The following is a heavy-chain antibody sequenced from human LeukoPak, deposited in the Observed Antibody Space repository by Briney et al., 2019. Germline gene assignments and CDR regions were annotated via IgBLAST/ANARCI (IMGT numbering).Heavy chain of an antibody. D-gene: IGHD6-13*01. CDR1: GFTFSSYG. J-gene: IGHJ4*02. V-gene: IGHV3-30*18. Sequence: GRSLRLSCAASGFTFSSYGMHWVRQAPGKGLEWVAVIPYDGSNKYYADSVKGRFTTSRDNSKNTLYLQMNSLRAEDTAVYYCAKDGAEDRSWEFDYWGQGTLVTVSS. CDR3: AKDGAEDRSWEFDY. CDR2: IPYDGSNK.